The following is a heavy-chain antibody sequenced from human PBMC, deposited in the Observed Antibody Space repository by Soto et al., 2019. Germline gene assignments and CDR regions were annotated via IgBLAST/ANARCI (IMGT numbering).Heavy chain of an antibody. Sequence: SSCGVSGCTFATYWIAGVRQMPGKGLEWMGIIYPGDSDTRYSPSFQGKVTISVDKSISTAYLQWSSLKASDTAMYYCARVDDVLICYSWFDFDYWGQGTLVTVSS. CDR3: ARVDDVLICYSWFDFDY. D-gene: IGHD3-9*01. V-gene: IGHV5-51*01. CDR2: IYPGDSDT. J-gene: IGHJ4*02. CDR1: GCTFATYW.